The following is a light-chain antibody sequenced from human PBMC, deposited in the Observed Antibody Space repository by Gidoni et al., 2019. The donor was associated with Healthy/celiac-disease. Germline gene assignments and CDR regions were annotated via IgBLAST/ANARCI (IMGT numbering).Light chain of an antibody. CDR1: QGLVYSDRNTY. J-gene: IGKJ2*01. CDR2: KVS. V-gene: IGKV2-30*01. Sequence: DVVMTQSPLSLPVTLGQPASISCRSSQGLVYSDRNTYLNWFQQRPGQSPRRLIYKVSNRDSGVPDRFSGSGSGTDFTLKISRVEAEDVGVYYCMQGTHWPRTFGQGTKLEIK. CDR3: MQGTHWPRT.